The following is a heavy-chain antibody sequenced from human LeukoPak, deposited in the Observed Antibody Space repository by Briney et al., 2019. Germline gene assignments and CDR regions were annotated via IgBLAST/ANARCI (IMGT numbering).Heavy chain of an antibody. D-gene: IGHD6-13*01. Sequence: GGSLRLSCAASGFTFSSYEMNWVRQAPGKGLEWVSYISSSGSTIYYADSVKGRFTISRDNAKNSLYLQMNSLRAEDTAVYYCARVRIAAAGTEYNWFDPWGQGTLVTVSS. CDR1: GFTFSSYE. CDR3: ARVRIAAAGTEYNWFDP. J-gene: IGHJ5*02. CDR2: ISSSGSTI. V-gene: IGHV3-48*03.